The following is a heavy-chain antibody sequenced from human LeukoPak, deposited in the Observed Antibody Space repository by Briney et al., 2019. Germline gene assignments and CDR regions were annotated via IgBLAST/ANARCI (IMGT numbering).Heavy chain of an antibody. Sequence: GGSLRLSCAASGFTFSNSWMSWVRQAPGKGLEWVTNIKPDGSEKYYVDSVKGRFTISRDNAKNSLYLQMNSLRAEDTALYYCARDTVGVTDYWGQGTLVTVSS. V-gene: IGHV3-7*01. CDR2: IKPDGSEK. J-gene: IGHJ4*02. CDR3: ARDTVGVTDY. D-gene: IGHD1-26*01. CDR1: GFTFSNSW.